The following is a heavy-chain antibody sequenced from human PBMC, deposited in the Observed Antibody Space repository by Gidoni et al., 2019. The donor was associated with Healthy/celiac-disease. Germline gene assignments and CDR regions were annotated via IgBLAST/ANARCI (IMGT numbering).Heavy chain of an antibody. CDR3: ARDFWSGYAVDY. J-gene: IGHJ4*02. CDR2: ISSSSSYT. Sequence: QVQLVESGGGLVKPGGSLRLSCAASGFTFSDYYMSWIRQAPGKGLEWVSYISSSSSYTNYADSVKGRFTISRDNAKNSLYLQMNSLRAEDTAVYYCARDFWSGYAVDYWGQGTLVTVSS. CDR1: GFTFSDYY. D-gene: IGHD3-3*01. V-gene: IGHV3-11*06.